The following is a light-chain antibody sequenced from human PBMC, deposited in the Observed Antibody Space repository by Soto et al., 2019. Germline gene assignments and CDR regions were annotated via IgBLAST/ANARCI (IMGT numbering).Light chain of an antibody. Sequence: QSALTQPASVSGSPGQSITISCTGTSSDVGGYNYVSWYQQRPGKAPKLMIYDVNNRPSGVSNRFSASKSGNTASLTISGLQAEDEPDYYCSSYSSTPTLVFGGGTQLTV. CDR1: SSDVGGYNY. J-gene: IGLJ3*02. V-gene: IGLV2-14*01. CDR2: DVN. CDR3: SSYSSTPTLV.